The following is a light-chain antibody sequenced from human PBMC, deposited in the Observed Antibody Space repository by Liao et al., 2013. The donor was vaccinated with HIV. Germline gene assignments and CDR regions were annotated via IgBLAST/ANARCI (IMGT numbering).Light chain of an antibody. Sequence: SYEVSQPPSVSVSPGQTASISCSGVTLDNKYACWFQQKPGQSPVLVIYQDTKRPSGIPARFSGSNSGNTATLTISGTQAMDEADYYCQAWDSSSWVFGGGTTLTVL. CDR2: QDT. CDR3: QAWDSSSWV. CDR1: TLDNKY. V-gene: IGLV3-1*01. J-gene: IGLJ3*02.